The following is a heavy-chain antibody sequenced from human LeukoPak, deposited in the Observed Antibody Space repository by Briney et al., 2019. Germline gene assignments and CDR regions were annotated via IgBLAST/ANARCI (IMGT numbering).Heavy chain of an antibody. CDR3: ARSFGNYYGISGYEDY. D-gene: IGHD3-22*01. CDR1: GGSISSYY. Sequence: SETLSLTCTVSGGSISSYYWSWIRQPPGKGLEYIGYIYYSGSTNYHPSLKSRVSISVDTSKKQFSLKLSSVTAADTAVYYCARSFGNYYGISGYEDYWGQGTLVTVSS. J-gene: IGHJ4*02. CDR2: IYYSGST. V-gene: IGHV4-59*08.